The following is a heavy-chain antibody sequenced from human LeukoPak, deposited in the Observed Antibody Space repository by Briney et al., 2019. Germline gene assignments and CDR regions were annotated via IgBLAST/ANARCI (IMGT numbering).Heavy chain of an antibody. D-gene: IGHD3-3*01. Sequence: GGSLRLSCAASGFTFSDYHMSWIRQAPGKGLEWVSYISSSSSTIYYADSVKGRFTISRDNAKNSLYLQMNSLRDEDTAVYYCVRDQFFSFDYWGQGTLVTVSS. CDR1: GFTFSDYH. CDR2: ISSSSSTI. V-gene: IGHV3-11*04. J-gene: IGHJ4*02. CDR3: VRDQFFSFDY.